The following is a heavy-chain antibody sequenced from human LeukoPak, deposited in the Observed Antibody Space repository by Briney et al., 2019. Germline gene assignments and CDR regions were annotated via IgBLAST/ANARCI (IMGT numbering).Heavy chain of an antibody. CDR1: GFTFNRYW. CDR2: IKQDGSAK. D-gene: IGHD3-22*01. Sequence: GGSLGLSCAASGFTFNRYWMSWVRQAPGKELQWVANIKQDGSAKYYVDSVKGRFTISRDNSKNTLYLQMNSLRAEDTAVYYCARERYYYDSSGLWGYWGQGTLVTVSS. CDR3: ARERYYYDSSGLWGY. V-gene: IGHV3-7*01. J-gene: IGHJ4*02.